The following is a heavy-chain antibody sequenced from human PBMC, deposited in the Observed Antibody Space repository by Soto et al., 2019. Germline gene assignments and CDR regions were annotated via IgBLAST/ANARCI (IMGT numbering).Heavy chain of an antibody. D-gene: IGHD3-3*01. CDR3: ASTMPPRIFNY. Sequence: SGPTLVNPTQTLTVTCTFSGFSLATSGVGVGWVRQPPGKALEWLALIYWDDDKRYSPSLKSRVTITKDNSKNQVVLTMTNVDPVDTGTYYCASTMPPRIFNYWGQGTVVTVSS. CDR1: GFSLATSGVG. V-gene: IGHV2-5*02. CDR2: IYWDDDK. J-gene: IGHJ4*02.